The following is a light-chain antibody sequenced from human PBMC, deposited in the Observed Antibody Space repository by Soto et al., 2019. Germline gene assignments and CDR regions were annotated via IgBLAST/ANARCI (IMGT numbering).Light chain of an antibody. CDR1: QSILHSDGKTY. CDR2: EVS. J-gene: IGKJ1*01. V-gene: IGKV2D-29*01. CDR3: MVAAHLLGT. Sequence: IVVSQIRKALTIMSGQKASIYCKSSQSILHSDGKTYFYWYVQKAGQAPQPLIYEVSNRFSGVPERFSGSGSRTDFTLESSLVEADDVVICYSMVAAHLLGTCADGTKVDIK.